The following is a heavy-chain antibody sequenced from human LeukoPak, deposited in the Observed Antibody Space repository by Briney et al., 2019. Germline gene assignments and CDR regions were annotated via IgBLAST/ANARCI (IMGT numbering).Heavy chain of an antibody. CDR2: INHSGST. D-gene: IGHD6-6*01. V-gene: IGHV4-34*01. J-gene: IGHJ4*02. CDR3: ARGARDWRKLVRHDY. CDR1: GGSFSGYY. Sequence: SETLSLTCAVYGGSFSGYYWSWIRQPPGKGLEWIGEINHSGSTNYNPSLKSRVTISVDTSKNQFSLKLSSVTAADTAVYYCARGARDWRKLVRHDYWGQGTLVTVSS.